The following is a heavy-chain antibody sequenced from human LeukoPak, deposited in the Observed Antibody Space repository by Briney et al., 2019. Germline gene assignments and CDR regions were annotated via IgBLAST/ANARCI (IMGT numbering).Heavy chain of an antibody. CDR1: GFTFSDYS. CDR2: ISSSSYI. D-gene: IGHD2-15*01. Sequence: GGSLRLSCAASGFTFSDYSMKWVRQAPGKGLEWVSFISSSSYINYTDSVKGRFTISRDNAKNSLYLQMNGLRAEDTAVYYCARAREYCSGRTCYHYYGMDVWGQGTTVTVSS. J-gene: IGHJ6*02. V-gene: IGHV3-21*01. CDR3: ARAREYCSGRTCYHYYGMDV.